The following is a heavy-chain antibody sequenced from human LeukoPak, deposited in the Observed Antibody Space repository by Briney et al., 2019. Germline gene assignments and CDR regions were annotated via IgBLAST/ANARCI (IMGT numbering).Heavy chain of an antibody. V-gene: IGHV3-33*01. J-gene: IGHJ4*02. CDR2: IWYDGSNK. D-gene: IGHD2-15*01. Sequence: GRSLRLSCAASGFTFSNYGMHWVRQAPGKGLEWVAVIWYDGSNKEYGDSVKGRFTISRDNSKNTLYLQMNSLRAEDTAVYYCARDRCGGSCYYFDYWGQGALVTGSS. CDR1: GFTFSNYG. CDR3: ARDRCGGSCYYFDY.